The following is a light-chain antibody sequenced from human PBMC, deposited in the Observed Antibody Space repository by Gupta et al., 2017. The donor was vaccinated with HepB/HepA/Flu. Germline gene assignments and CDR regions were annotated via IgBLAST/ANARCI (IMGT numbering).Light chain of an antibody. CDR3: PKWDSSALV. V-gene: IGLV3-1*01. J-gene: IGLJ2*01. CDR1: KLGQKF. CDR2: QDD. Sequence: SYDLTQPPSVSVSPGQTASITCSGDKLGQKFSYWYQQKPGHSPVVLIYQDDKRPSGIPERFSGSNSGNTATLTISGTQAVDDAYYFCPKWDSSALVFGGGTKLTVL.